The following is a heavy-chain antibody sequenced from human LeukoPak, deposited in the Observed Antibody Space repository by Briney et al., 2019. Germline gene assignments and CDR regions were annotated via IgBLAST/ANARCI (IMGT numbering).Heavy chain of an antibody. D-gene: IGHD3-22*01. CDR2: INPYSGGT. J-gene: IGHJ4*02. CDR3: ARVTSSGHYFFDY. Sequence: ASVKVSCKASGYTFTGYSMHWVCQAPGQGLEWMGWINPYSGGTSYAQKFQGRVTMARDTSISTANMELSSLRSDDTAVYYCARVTSSGHYFFDYGGQGSLVTVSS. V-gene: IGHV1-2*02. CDR1: GYTFTGYS.